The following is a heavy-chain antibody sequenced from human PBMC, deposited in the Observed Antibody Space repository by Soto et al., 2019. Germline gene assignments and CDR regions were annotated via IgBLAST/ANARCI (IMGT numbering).Heavy chain of an antibody. CDR1: GGTFSSYA. Sequence: GASVKVSCKASGGTFSSYAISWVRQAPGQGLEWMGGIIPIFGTANYAQKFQGRVTITADESTSTAYMELSSLRSEDTAVYYCARSTGTTGTTDFDYWGQGTLVTVSS. CDR3: ARSTGTTGTTDFDY. J-gene: IGHJ4*02. V-gene: IGHV1-69*13. D-gene: IGHD1-1*01. CDR2: IIPIFGTA.